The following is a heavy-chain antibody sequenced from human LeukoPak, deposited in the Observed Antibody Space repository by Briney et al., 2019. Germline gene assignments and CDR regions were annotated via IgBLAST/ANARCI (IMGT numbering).Heavy chain of an antibody. CDR2: ISSSGSTI. D-gene: IGHD3-9*01. Sequence: GGSLRLSCAASGFTFSSYEMNWVRQAPGKGLEWVSYISSSGSTIYYADSVKGRFTISRDNSKNTLYLQMNSLRAEDTAVYYCAKELRYFDWLPHGYYYYMDVWGKGTTVTISS. J-gene: IGHJ6*03. CDR3: AKELRYFDWLPHGYYYYMDV. V-gene: IGHV3-48*03. CDR1: GFTFSSYE.